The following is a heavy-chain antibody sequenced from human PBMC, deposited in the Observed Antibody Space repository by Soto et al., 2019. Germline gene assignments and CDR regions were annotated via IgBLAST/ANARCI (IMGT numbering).Heavy chain of an antibody. J-gene: IGHJ4*02. CDR1: GFTFSSYA. D-gene: IGHD5-12*01. Sequence: GGSLRLSCAASGFTFSSYAMHWVRQAPGKGLEWVAVISYDGSNKYYADSVKGRFTISRDNSKNTLYLQMNSLRAEDTAVYYCARDTASRDGYNYDAPSHYDYWGQGTLVTVSS. CDR3: ARDTASRDGYNYDAPSHYDY. V-gene: IGHV3-30-3*01. CDR2: ISYDGSNK.